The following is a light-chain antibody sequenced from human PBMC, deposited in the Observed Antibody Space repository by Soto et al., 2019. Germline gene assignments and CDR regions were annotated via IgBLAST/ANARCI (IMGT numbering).Light chain of an antibody. Sequence: DLQMTQSPSTLSASVGDRVTITCRASQSISSWLAWYQQKPGKAPKLLIYKASSLESGVPSRFSGSGSGTEFTLTISSLQPDDFATYYCQQYNSYSPLACGQGTEVEIK. CDR2: KAS. J-gene: IGKJ1*01. CDR3: QQYNSYSPLA. CDR1: QSISSW. V-gene: IGKV1-5*03.